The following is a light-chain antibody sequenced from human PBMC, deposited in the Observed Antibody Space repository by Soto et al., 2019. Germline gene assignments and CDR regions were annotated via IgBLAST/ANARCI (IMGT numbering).Light chain of an antibody. CDR1: SSDVGGSNF. CDR3: CSYAGNSLWV. CDR2: DVS. V-gene: IGLV2-11*01. J-gene: IGLJ3*02. Sequence: QSALTQPRSVSGSLGQSVTISCTGSSSDVGGSNFVSWYQQHPVKAPKLVIYDVSKRPSGVPDRFSGSKSGNTASLTISGLQAEDEADYYCCSYAGNSLWVFGGGTKLTVL.